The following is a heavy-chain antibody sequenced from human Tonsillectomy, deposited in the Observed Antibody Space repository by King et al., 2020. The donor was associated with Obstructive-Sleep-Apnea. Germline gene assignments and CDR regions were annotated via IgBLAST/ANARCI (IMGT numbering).Heavy chain of an antibody. CDR2: INCDGIGT. Sequence: VQLVESGGGLVQPGGSLRLSCAASGFTFSYYSMHLVRQTPGKGLVWVSRINCDGIGTNHADSVKGRFTISRDNAKDTLYLQMNSLRAEDTAVYYCARGMNDYYYYVMDVWGQGTTVTVSS. CDR1: GFTFSYYS. D-gene: IGHD1-1*01. CDR3: ARGMNDYYYYVMDV. V-gene: IGHV3-74*01. J-gene: IGHJ6*02.